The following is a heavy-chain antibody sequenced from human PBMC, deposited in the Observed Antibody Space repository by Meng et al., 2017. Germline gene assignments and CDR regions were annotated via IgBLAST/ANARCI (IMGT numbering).Heavy chain of an antibody. J-gene: IGHJ6*02. CDR3: ARGTYYGPHKYYYYGMDV. Sequence: SVKVSCKASGGTFSSYAISWVRQAPGQGLEWMGGIIPIFGTANYAQKFQGRVTTTSDESTSTAYMELISLRAEDTAVYYCARGTYYGPHKYYYYGMDVWGQGTTVTVSS. CDR1: GGTFSSYA. D-gene: IGHD3-10*01. V-gene: IGHV1-69*13. CDR2: IIPIFGTA.